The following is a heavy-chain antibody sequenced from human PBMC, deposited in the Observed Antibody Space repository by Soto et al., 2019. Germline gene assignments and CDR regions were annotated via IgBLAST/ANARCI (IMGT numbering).Heavy chain of an antibody. J-gene: IGHJ6*02. V-gene: IGHV4-39*01. CDR1: GGSISSSRYY. CDR2: VYYMGAT. D-gene: IGHD3-3*01. CDR3: ARHLLGFFPNAMDV. Sequence: ETLSLTCTVSGGSISSSRYYWGWIRQPPGKGLEWVGSVYYMGATYYNPSLRSRVTISVDMAKNQFSLNLNSVTAADTAVYYCARHLLGFFPNAMDVWGQGTSVTVSS.